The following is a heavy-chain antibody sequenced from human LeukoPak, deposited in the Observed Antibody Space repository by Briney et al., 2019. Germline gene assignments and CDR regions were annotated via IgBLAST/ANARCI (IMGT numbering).Heavy chain of an antibody. CDR1: GGTFSSYA. V-gene: IGHV1-69*13. CDR2: IIPIFGAA. J-gene: IGHJ6*02. CDR3: AREWWSNYYGMDV. Sequence: SVKVSCKASGGTFSSYAISWVRQAPGQGLEWMGGIIPIFGAANYAQKFQGRVTITADESTSTAYMELSSLRSEDTAVYYCAREWWSNYYGMDVWGQGTTVTVSS. D-gene: IGHD2-15*01.